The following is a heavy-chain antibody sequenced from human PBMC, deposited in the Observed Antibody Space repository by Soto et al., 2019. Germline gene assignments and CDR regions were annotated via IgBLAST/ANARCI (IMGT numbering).Heavy chain of an antibody. CDR2: ISSKANSYAT. D-gene: IGHD3-22*01. Sequence: PGGSLRLSCAASGFTFSGAAMHWVRQASGKGLEWVGRISSKANSYATAYAASVKGRFTISRDDSKNTAYLQMNSLKTEDTAVYYCTSSKNYYDSSGYWVNYYYGMDVWGQGTTVTVSS. J-gene: IGHJ6*02. V-gene: IGHV3-73*01. CDR3: TSSKNYYDSSGYWVNYYYGMDV. CDR1: GFTFSGAA.